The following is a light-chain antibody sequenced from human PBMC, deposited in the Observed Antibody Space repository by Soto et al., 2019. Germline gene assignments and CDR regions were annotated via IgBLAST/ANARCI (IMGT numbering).Light chain of an antibody. CDR2: DAS. V-gene: IGKV3-11*01. CDR1: QSVSGY. CDR3: QQRSKWPRT. Sequence: EIVLTQSPATLSLSPGERATLSCGASQSVSGYLAWYQQKPGQAPRLLIYDASNRATGIPARFSGSGSGTDFTLTISSLEPEDFAVYYCQQRSKWPRTFGQGTKVEIK. J-gene: IGKJ1*01.